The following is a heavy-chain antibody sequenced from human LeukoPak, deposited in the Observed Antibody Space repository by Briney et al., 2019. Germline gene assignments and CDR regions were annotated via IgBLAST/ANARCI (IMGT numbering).Heavy chain of an antibody. CDR2: TNPNTGGT. CDR1: GYTFVADY. J-gene: IGHJ4*02. CDR3: AGGAGDYFDY. V-gene: IGHV1-2*02. Sequence: ASVKVSCKASGYTFVADYMHWVRQAPGQGLEWMGWTNPNTGGTNYAQNYPGRVTMTRDTSISTAYMELSRLRSDDTAIYYGAGGAGDYFDYWGQGNLVTVSP. D-gene: IGHD3-10*01.